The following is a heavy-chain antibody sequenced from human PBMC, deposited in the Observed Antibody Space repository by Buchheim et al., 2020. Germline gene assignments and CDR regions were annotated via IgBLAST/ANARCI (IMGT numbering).Heavy chain of an antibody. J-gene: IGHJ6*02. D-gene: IGHD6-13*01. CDR1: GGSISSGGYS. CDR3: ASRASYSSPRGYYYYGMDV. V-gene: IGHV4-30-2*01. Sequence: QLQLQESGSGLVKPSQTLSLTCAVSGGSISSGGYSWSWIRQPPGKGLEWIGYIYHSGSTYYNPSLKSRVTISVDRSKNQFSLKLSSVTAADTAVYYCASRASYSSPRGYYYYGMDVWGQGTT. CDR2: IYHSGST.